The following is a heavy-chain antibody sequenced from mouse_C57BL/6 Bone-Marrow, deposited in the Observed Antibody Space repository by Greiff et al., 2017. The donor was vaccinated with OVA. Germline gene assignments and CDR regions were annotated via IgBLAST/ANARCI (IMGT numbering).Heavy chain of an antibody. D-gene: IGHD2-12*01. Sequence: DVMLVESGGGLVKPGGSLKLSCAASGFTFSDYGMHWVRQAPEKGLEWVAYISSGSSTIYYADTVKGRFTITRDNAKNTLFLQLTSLRSEDTAMYYCARPGEYDDYYAIDYWGQGTSVTVSS. V-gene: IGHV5-17*01. CDR1: GFTFSDYG. CDR2: ISSGSSTI. J-gene: IGHJ4*01. CDR3: ARPGEYDDYYAIDY.